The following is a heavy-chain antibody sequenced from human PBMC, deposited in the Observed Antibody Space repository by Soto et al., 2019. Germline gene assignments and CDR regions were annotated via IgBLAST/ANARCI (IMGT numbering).Heavy chain of an antibody. V-gene: IGHV3-30*04. D-gene: IGHD3-16*01. Sequence: GGSLRLSCAASGFTFSFYAMHWVRQAPGKGLEWVAVISYNGRNKHYVDSVKGRFTISRDNSQDTLYLQMDSLRPDDTAVYYCARQAKIGDRSQFYFDSWGQGTLVTVSS. CDR2: ISYNGRNK. CDR3: ARQAKIGDRSQFYFDS. J-gene: IGHJ4*02. CDR1: GFTFSFYA.